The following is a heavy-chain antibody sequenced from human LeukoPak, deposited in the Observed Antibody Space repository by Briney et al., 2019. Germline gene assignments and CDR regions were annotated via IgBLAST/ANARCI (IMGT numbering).Heavy chain of an antibody. J-gene: IGHJ6*02. V-gene: IGHV3-23*01. CDR2: ISGSGGST. CDR3: AKVTYDFWSGYSTAHYYYYGMDV. D-gene: IGHD3-3*01. Sequence: GGSLRLSCAASGFTFSSYAMSWVRQAPGKGLEWVSAISGSGGSTYYADSVKGRFTISRDNSKNTLYLQMNSLRAEDTAVYYCAKVTYDFWSGYSTAHYYYYGMDVWGQGTTVTVSS. CDR1: GFTFSSYA.